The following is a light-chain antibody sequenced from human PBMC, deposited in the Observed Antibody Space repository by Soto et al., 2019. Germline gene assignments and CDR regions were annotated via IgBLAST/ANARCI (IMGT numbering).Light chain of an antibody. J-gene: IGKJ4*01. Sequence: EIVLTQSPATLSLSPGERGTLSCRVSQSVNNYLAWYQQKPGQAPRLLIYDASNRATGIPARFSGSGSGTDFTLTISSLEPEDFAVYYCQQRSNWPPLTFGGGTKVEIK. CDR3: QQRSNWPPLT. V-gene: IGKV3-11*01. CDR2: DAS. CDR1: QSVNNY.